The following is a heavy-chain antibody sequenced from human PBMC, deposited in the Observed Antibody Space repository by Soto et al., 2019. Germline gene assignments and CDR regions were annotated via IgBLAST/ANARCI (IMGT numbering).Heavy chain of an antibody. Sequence: QVQLVQSGAEVKKPGSSVKVSCKASGGTFSSYTISWVRQAPGQGLEWMGRIIPILGIANYAQKFQGRVTITADKSTSTAYMELSSLRSEDTAVYYCARDRAVGSCIDPGWFDYWGQGTLVTFSS. CDR2: IIPILGIA. CDR3: ARDRAVGSCIDPGWFDY. D-gene: IGHD1-26*01. V-gene: IGHV1-69*08. J-gene: IGHJ4*02. CDR1: GGTFSSYT.